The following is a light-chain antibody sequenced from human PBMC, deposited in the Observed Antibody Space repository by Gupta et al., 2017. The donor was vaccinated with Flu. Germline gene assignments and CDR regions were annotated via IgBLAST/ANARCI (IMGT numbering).Light chain of an antibody. CDR2: GAS. V-gene: IGKV3-15*01. Sequence: EIVMTQSPATLSVSPGESATLSCRASQTVRSNLAWYQQKPGQAPRLLLYGASTRATGLPARFSGSGSWTEFTLTISSLQSEDFAVYYCQQYIDWPSTFGQGTKLEIK. CDR1: QTVRSN. CDR3: QQYIDWPST. J-gene: IGKJ2*01.